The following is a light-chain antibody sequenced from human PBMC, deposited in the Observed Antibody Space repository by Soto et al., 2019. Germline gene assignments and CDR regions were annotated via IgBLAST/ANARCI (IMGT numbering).Light chain of an antibody. CDR1: HSVSSN. J-gene: IGKJ1*01. Sequence: EIVMTQSPATLSVSPGERATLSCRASHSVSSNFAWYQQKPGQAPRLLIYDASTRATGIPARFSGSGSGTEFTLTISSLQSEDFAVYYCQQYKKWPRTFGHGTKVDIK. V-gene: IGKV3-15*01. CDR3: QQYKKWPRT. CDR2: DAS.